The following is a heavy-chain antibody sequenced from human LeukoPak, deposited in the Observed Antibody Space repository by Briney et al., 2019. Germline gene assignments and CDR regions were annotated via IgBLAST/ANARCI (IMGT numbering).Heavy chain of an antibody. CDR1: GFNFGHYG. J-gene: IGHJ4*02. CDR3: AGDGHTGMAVYHFDY. V-gene: IGHV3-30*19. CDR2: VSHDGSNK. Sequence: GGPLRLSCATSGFNFGHYGFHWVRQAPGKGLEWVAVVSHDGSNKYYADSVRGRFTISRDNSKNTLYLQMNSLRAEETAVYYCAGDGHTGMAVYHFDYWGQGALVTVSS. D-gene: IGHD5-18*01.